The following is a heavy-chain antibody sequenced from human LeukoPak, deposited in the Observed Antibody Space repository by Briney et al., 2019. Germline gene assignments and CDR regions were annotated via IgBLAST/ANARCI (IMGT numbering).Heavy chain of an antibody. CDR3: ARGRYCGGDCYSGGDYYYGMDV. Sequence: SETLSLTCAVYGGSFSGYYWSWIRQPPGKGLEWIGEINHSGSTNYNPSLKSRVSISVDTSKNQFSLKLSSLTAADTAVYYCARGRYCGGDCYSGGDYYYGMDVWGQGTTVTVSS. V-gene: IGHV4-34*01. J-gene: IGHJ6*02. D-gene: IGHD2-21*02. CDR2: INHSGST. CDR1: GGSFSGYY.